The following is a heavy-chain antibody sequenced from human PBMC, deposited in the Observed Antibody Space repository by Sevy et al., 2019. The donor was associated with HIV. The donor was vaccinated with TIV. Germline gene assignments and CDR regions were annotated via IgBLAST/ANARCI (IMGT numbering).Heavy chain of an antibody. D-gene: IGHD3-16*02. CDR1: GFTFSSYD. Sequence: GGSLILSCSASGFTFSSYDMHWVRQAPGKGLEYVSAISSNGGSTYYADSVKGRFTISRDNSKNTLYLQMSSLRAEDTAVYYCVKARLRLGELSLYYFDYWGQGPLVTVSS. CDR3: VKARLRLGELSLYYFDY. CDR2: ISSNGGST. V-gene: IGHV3-64D*06. J-gene: IGHJ4*02.